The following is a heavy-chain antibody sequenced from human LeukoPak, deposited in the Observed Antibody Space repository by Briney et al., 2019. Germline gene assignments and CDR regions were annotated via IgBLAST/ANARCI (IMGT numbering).Heavy chain of an antibody. J-gene: IGHJ6*02. D-gene: IGHD2-15*01. CDR2: ISYDGSNK. CDR1: GFTFSSYA. CDR3: ARDRDIVVVVAVPLYYYYGMDV. V-gene: IGHV3-30-3*01. Sequence: GGSLRLSCAASGFTFSSYAMHWVRQAPGKGLEWVAVISYDGSNKYYADSVKGRFTISRGNSKNTLYLQMNSLRAEDTAVYYCARDRDIVVVVAVPLYYYYGMDVWGQGTTVTVSS.